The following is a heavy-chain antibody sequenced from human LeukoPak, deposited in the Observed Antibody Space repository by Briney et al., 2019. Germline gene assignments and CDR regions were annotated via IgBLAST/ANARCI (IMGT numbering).Heavy chain of an antibody. CDR2: IYYSGST. J-gene: IGHJ3*02. CDR3: PRHHSSSGYSYGLGAFDI. CDR1: GGSISSYY. D-gene: IGHD5-18*01. Sequence: PSETLSLTCTVSGGSISSYYWSWIRQPPGKGLEWIGYIYYSGSTNYNPSLKSRVTISVDTSKNQFSLKLSSVTAADTAVYYCPRHHSSSGYSYGLGAFDIWGQGTMVTVPS. V-gene: IGHV4-59*08.